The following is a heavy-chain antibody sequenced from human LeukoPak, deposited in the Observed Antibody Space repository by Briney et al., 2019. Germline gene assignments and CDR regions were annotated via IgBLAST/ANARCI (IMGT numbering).Heavy chain of an antibody. V-gene: IGHV4-59*12. D-gene: IGHD3-10*01. Sequence: SETLSLTCTVSGGSISSYYWSWIRQPPGKGLEWIGYIYHSGSTNYNPSLKSRVTISVDKSKNQFSLKLSSVTAADTAVYYCARDRMVRGVIGLRGGFWFDPWGQGTLVTVSS. CDR3: ARDRMVRGVIGLRGGFWFDP. J-gene: IGHJ5*02. CDR1: GGSISSYY. CDR2: IYHSGST.